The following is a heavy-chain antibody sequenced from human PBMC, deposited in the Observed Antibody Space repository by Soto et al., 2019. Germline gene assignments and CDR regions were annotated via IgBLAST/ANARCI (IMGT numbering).Heavy chain of an antibody. CDR1: GGSISSSHW. J-gene: IGHJ3*01. CDR3: ARVVLTITRGAFDA. V-gene: IGHV4-4*02. Sequence: QVQLQESGPGLVKPSGTLSLTCAVSGGSISSSHWWTWVRQSPGKGLEYIGDISHSGTSNSNPSLKSRVTLSVDKSKNPFSLTLTSVTAADTAVYYCARVVLTITRGAFDAWGQGTLVIVSS. CDR2: ISHSGTS. D-gene: IGHD3-9*01.